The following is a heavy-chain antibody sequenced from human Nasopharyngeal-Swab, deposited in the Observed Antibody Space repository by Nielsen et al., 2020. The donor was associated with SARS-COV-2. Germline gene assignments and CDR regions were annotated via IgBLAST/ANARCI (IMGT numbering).Heavy chain of an antibody. CDR1: GWSFSNYS. Sequence: SETLSPPCAVYGWSFSNYSCTWFLQPPGAGLDLFLLFIRFLSTNYNPSLKSPVSMSRDTSKNHFSLNLSSVTAADTAVYYCARAYGDYEDYYYYDMDVWGQGTTVTVSS. D-gene: IGHD4-17*01. J-gene: IGHJ6*02. V-gene: IGHV4-34*12. CDR3: ARAYGDYEDYYYYDMDV. CDR2: FIRFLST.